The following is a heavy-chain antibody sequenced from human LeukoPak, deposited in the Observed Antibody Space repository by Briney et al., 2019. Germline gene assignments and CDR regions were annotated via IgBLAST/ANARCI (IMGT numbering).Heavy chain of an antibody. Sequence: GGSLRLSCAASGFMFSSNWMSWVRLAPGKGLEWVANIKEDGAETYYVDSVKGRSTISRDNAKNSLYLQMNSLRVEDTAVYYCAKEGRSLQTYWGQGTLVTVSS. CDR2: IKEDGAET. CDR1: GFMFSSNW. CDR3: AKEGRSLQTY. J-gene: IGHJ4*02. D-gene: IGHD5-24*01. V-gene: IGHV3-7*03.